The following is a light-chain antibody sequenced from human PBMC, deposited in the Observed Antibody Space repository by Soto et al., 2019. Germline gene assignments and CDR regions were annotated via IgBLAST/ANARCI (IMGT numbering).Light chain of an antibody. J-gene: IGLJ1*01. Sequence: QPVLTQSPSASASLGASVKLTCTLSSGHSSYAIAWHQQQPEKGPRYLMKLNSDGSHSKGDGIPDRFSGSSSGAERYLTISSLQSEDEADYYCQTWGTGPFVFGTGTKHTVL. V-gene: IGLV4-69*01. CDR2: LNSDGSH. CDR1: SGHSSYA. CDR3: QTWGTGPFV.